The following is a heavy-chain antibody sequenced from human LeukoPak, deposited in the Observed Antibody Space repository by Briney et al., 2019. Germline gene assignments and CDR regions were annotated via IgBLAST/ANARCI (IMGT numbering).Heavy chain of an antibody. J-gene: IGHJ6*03. CDR1: GFTFDDYG. CDR3: AKWYSSRWYRYMDV. Sequence: GGSLRLSCAASGFTFDDYGMSWVRQAPGKGLEWVSGINWNGGSTGYADSVKGRFTISRDNAKNSLYLQMNSLRAEDTAVYYCAKWYSSRWYRYMDVWGKGTTVTVSS. CDR2: INWNGGST. D-gene: IGHD6-13*01. V-gene: IGHV3-20*04.